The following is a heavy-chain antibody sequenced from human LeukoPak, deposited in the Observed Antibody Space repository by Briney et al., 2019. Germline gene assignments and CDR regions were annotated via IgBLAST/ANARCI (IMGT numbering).Heavy chain of an antibody. V-gene: IGHV3-53*01. CDR3: ARNTDYYGSGTYGYFDR. D-gene: IGHD3-10*01. J-gene: IGHJ2*01. CDR2: IYSGGTT. Sequence: GGSLRLSCAASGFTVSNNFMSWVRQAPGKGLEWVSLIYSGGTTHYPDSVKGRFTISRDNSKNILYLQMDSPRAEDTAVYYCARNTDYYGSGTYGYFDRWGRGTLVTVSS. CDR1: GFTVSNNF.